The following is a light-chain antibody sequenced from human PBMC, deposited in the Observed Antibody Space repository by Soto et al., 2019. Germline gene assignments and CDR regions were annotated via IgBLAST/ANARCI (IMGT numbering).Light chain of an antibody. Sequence: EIEVTQSRGTLSLSPGERSTLSCMAIQTVSSRYLAWYQQRPGQPPRLLIYGASTRAAGIPDRFSGSGSGTDFTLTISRLEHEDFAVYYCQQYGRSHPVKFGQGTKVDIK. CDR3: QQYGRSHPVK. CDR1: QTVSSRY. V-gene: IGKV3-20*01. J-gene: IGKJ1*01. CDR2: GAS.